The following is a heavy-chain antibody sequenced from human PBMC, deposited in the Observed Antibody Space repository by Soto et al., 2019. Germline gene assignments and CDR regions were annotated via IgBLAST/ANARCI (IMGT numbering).Heavy chain of an antibody. V-gene: IGHV1-18*01. CDR3: ATLDSSGYYYLFDY. D-gene: IGHD3-22*01. Sequence: GASVKVSCKASGYTFTNYGITWVRQAPGQGLEWMGWISAYNGNTHYTQRLQGRVTMTKDTSTDTAYMELSSLRSEDTAVYYCATLDSSGYYYLFDYWGQGTLVTVSS. J-gene: IGHJ4*02. CDR2: ISAYNGNT. CDR1: GYTFTNYG.